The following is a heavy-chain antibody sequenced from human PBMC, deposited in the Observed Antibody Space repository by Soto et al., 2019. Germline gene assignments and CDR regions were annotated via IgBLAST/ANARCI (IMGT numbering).Heavy chain of an antibody. J-gene: IGHJ4*02. CDR3: AALCGGDCYGGFDY. V-gene: IGHV1-58*01. D-gene: IGHD2-21*02. Sequence: QMQLVQSGPEEKKPGTSVKVSCKASGFTFTSSAVQWVRQARGRRLEWIGWIVVGSGNTNYAQKFQERVTITRDMSTSTAYMELSSLRSEDTAVYYCAALCGGDCYGGFDYWGQGTLVTVSS. CDR1: GFTFTSSA. CDR2: IVVGSGNT.